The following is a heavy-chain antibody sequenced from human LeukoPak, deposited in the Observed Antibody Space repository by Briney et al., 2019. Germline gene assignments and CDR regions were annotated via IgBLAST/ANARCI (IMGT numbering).Heavy chain of an antibody. D-gene: IGHD1-14*01. CDR1: GFTFSSYW. CDR2: IKDDGSEK. J-gene: IGHJ4*02. Sequence: QTGGSLRLSCVVYGFTFSSYWMIWVRQAPGKGLEWVANIKDDGSEKYSVDSVKGRFTISRDNAKNLLYLQMSSLRAEDTAVYYCARARIDYWGQGTLVTVSS. V-gene: IGHV3-7*04. CDR3: ARARIDY.